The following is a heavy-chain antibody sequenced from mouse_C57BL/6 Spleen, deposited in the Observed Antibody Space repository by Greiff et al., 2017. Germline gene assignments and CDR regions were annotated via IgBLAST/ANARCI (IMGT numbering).Heavy chain of an antibody. CDR1: GYTFTSYT. CDR3: ARVIKDAMDY. J-gene: IGHJ4*01. CDR2: INPSSGYT. Sequence: VQLQQPGAELVRPETSVKLSCTASGYTFTSYTMHWVKQRPGQGLEWIGYINPSSGYTKYNQKFKDKATLTADKSSSTAYMQLSSLTSEDSAVYYCARVIKDAMDYWGQGTSVTVSS. D-gene: IGHD2-4*01. V-gene: IGHV1-4*01.